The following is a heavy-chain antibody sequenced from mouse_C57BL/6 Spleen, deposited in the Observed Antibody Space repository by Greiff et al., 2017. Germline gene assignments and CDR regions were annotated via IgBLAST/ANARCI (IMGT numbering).Heavy chain of an antibody. CDR3: AIDYYGSSFVDY. J-gene: IGHJ2*01. V-gene: IGHV1-82*01. D-gene: IGHD1-1*01. Sequence: QVQLQQSGPELVKPGASVKISCKASGYAFSSSWMNWVKQRPGTGLEWIGRIYPGDGDTNYNGKFKGKATLTADKSSSTAYMQRSSLTSEDSAVYFCAIDYYGSSFVDYWGQGTTRTVSS. CDR2: IYPGDGDT. CDR1: GYAFSSSW.